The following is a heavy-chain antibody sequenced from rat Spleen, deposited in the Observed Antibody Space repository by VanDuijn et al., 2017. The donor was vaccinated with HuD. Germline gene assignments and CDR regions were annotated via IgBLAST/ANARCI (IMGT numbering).Heavy chain of an antibody. Sequence: EVQLVESGGGLVRPGRSLKLSCAASGFTFSDYYMAWVRQAPTKGLEWVASISTGGDNTYYRDSVKGRFTISRDNAKSTLYLQLDSLRSEDTATYYCTRGGNYDFDYWGQGVVVTVSS. J-gene: IGHJ2*01. D-gene: IGHD1-10*01. CDR3: TRGGNYDFDY. CDR1: GFTFSDYY. CDR2: ISTGGDNT. V-gene: IGHV5-25*01.